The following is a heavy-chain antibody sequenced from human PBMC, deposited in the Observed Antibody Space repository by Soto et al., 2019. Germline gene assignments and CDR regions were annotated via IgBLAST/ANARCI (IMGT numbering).Heavy chain of an antibody. V-gene: IGHV1-3*01. Sequence: ASVKVSCKASGYRYTSYAMHWVRQAPGQRLEWMGWINAGNGDTMSSQSFHGRVSITRDTSARTVYLELSSLTSEDTAVYYCTRGVVVVVAATGAEYFHHWGQGTLVTVSS. D-gene: IGHD2-15*01. CDR3: TRGVVVVVAATGAEYFHH. J-gene: IGHJ1*01. CDR1: GYRYTSYA. CDR2: INAGNGDT.